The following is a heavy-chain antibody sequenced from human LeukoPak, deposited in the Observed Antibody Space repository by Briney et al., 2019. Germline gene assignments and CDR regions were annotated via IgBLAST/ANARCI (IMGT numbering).Heavy chain of an antibody. Sequence: SETLSLTCTVSGGSISSYTHYWGWIRQPPGKGLEWIATVYYTGGTYYNPPLKSRVTISIDTSRNHFSLKLTSVIAADTAMYYCVSNSSSSPWFDPWGQGTLVTVSS. V-gene: IGHV4-39*02. CDR2: VYYTGGT. J-gene: IGHJ5*02. D-gene: IGHD6-6*01. CDR1: GGSISSYTHY. CDR3: VSNSSSSPWFDP.